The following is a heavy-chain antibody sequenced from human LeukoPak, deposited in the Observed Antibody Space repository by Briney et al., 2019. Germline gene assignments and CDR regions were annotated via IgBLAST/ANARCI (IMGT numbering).Heavy chain of an antibody. J-gene: IGHJ4*02. D-gene: IGHD3-10*01. CDR3: ARDSYYYGSGIDY. Sequence: GGSLRLSCAASGFTFSSYAMHWVRQAPGKGLEWVAVISYDGSNKYYADSVKGRFTISRDNSKNTLYLQMNNLRAEDTAVYYCARDSYYYGSGIDYWGQGTLVTVSS. CDR2: ISYDGSNK. CDR1: GFTFSSYA. V-gene: IGHV3-30-3*01.